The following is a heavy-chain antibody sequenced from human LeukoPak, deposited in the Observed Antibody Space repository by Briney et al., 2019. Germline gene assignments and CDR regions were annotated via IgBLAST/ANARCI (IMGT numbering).Heavy chain of an antibody. CDR3: ARDRKRVAAAGTVVDY. J-gene: IGHJ4*02. CDR2: ISAYNGNT. D-gene: IGHD6-13*01. V-gene: IGHV1-18*01. Sequence: ASVKVSCKASGYTFTSYGISWVRQAPGQGLEWMGWISAYNGNTNYAQKLQGRVTMTTDTSTSTAYMELRSLRSDDTAVYYCARDRKRVAAAGTVVDYWGQGTLVTVSS. CDR1: GYTFTSYG.